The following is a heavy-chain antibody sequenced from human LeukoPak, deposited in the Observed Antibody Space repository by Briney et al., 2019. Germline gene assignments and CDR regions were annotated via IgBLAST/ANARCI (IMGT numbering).Heavy chain of an antibody. Sequence: SETLSLTCAVYGGSFSGYYWSWIRQPPGKGLEWIGEINHSGSTNYNPSLKSRVTISVDTSKNQFSLKLSSVTAADMAVYYCARGGRNYDILTGYIVARAFDIWGQGTMVTVSS. V-gene: IGHV4-34*01. CDR3: ARGGRNYDILTGYIVARAFDI. J-gene: IGHJ3*02. CDR1: GGSFSGYY. D-gene: IGHD3-9*01. CDR2: INHSGST.